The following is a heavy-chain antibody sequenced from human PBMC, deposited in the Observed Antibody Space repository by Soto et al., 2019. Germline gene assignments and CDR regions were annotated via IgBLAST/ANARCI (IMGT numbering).Heavy chain of an antibody. D-gene: IGHD3-22*01. CDR2: ISAYNGNT. Sequence: QVPLVQSGAEVKKPGASVKVSCKASGYTFTSYGISWVRQAPGQGLEWMGWISAYNGNTNYAQKLQGRVTMTTDTSTSTAYMELRSLRSDDTAVYYCARDTRDSSGYYYVNAEYFQHWGQGTLVTVSS. CDR3: ARDTRDSSGYYYVNAEYFQH. J-gene: IGHJ1*01. V-gene: IGHV1-18*01. CDR1: GYTFTSYG.